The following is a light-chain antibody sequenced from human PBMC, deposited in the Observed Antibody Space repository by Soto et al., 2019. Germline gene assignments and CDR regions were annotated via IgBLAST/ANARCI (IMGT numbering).Light chain of an antibody. Sequence: QSALTQPPSASGSPGQSVTISCTGTSSDVGGYKYVSWYQQHPGKAPKLMIFEVHKRPSGVPDRFSGSKSGNTASLTVSGLQAEDEADYYCSSYGGSNKLLFGGGTKLTGL. CDR3: SSYGGSNKLL. V-gene: IGLV2-8*01. J-gene: IGLJ2*01. CDR1: SSDVGGYKY. CDR2: EVH.